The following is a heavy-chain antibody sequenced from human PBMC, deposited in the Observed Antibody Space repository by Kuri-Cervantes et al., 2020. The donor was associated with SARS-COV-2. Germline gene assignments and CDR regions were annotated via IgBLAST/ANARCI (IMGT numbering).Heavy chain of an antibody. J-gene: IGHJ4*02. CDR1: GYTFTSYY. CDR3: AREVFPAYYYDSSGPTPGMW. V-gene: IGHV1-46*01. Sequence: ASVKVSCKASGYTFTSYYMHWVRQAPGQGLEWMGIINPSGGSTSYAQKFQGRVTMTRDTSTSTVYMELSSLRSEDTAVYYCAREVFPAYYYDSSGPTPGMWWGQGTLVTVSS. D-gene: IGHD3-22*01. CDR2: INPSGGST.